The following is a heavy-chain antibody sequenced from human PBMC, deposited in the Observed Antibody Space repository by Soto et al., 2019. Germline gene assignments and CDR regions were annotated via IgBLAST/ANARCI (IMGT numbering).Heavy chain of an antibody. V-gene: IGHV3-21*01. D-gene: IGHD3-3*01. CDR1: GFSFSTYS. CDR3: ARDLKNVTIFEVGY. CDR2: IYSSGSYI. Sequence: GGSLRLSCVGSGFSFSTYSMNWVRQAPGKGLEWVSSIYSSGSYIYYADSVKGRFTISRDNAKNSLYLQMTSLRVEDTAVYYCARDLKNVTIFEVGYWGQGTQVTVSS. J-gene: IGHJ4*02.